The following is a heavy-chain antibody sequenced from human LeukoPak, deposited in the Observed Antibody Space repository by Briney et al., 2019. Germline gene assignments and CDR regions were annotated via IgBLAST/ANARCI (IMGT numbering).Heavy chain of an antibody. V-gene: IGHV3-23*01. CDR1: GFTFSSYG. J-gene: IGHJ4*02. Sequence: GALRLSCAASGFTFSSYGMSWVRQAPGKGLEWVSAISGSGGSTYYADSVKGRFTISRDNSKNTLYLQMNGLRAEDTAVYYCAKDPDGSGSYFYWGQGTLVTVSS. CDR3: AKDPDGSGSYFY. D-gene: IGHD3-10*01. CDR2: ISGSGGST.